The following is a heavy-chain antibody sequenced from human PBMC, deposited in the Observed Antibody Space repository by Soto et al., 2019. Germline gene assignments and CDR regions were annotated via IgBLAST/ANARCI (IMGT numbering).Heavy chain of an antibody. CDR2: IVVGSGNT. CDR1: GFTFTSSA. V-gene: IGHV1-58*01. CDR3: AADAALHDDAFDI. Sequence: SVKVSCEASGFTFTSSAVQWVRQARGQRLEWIGWIVVGSGNTNYAQKFQERVTITRDMSKSTAYMELSSLRSEDTAVYYCAADAALHDDAFDIWGQGTMVTV. J-gene: IGHJ3*02. D-gene: IGHD6-25*01.